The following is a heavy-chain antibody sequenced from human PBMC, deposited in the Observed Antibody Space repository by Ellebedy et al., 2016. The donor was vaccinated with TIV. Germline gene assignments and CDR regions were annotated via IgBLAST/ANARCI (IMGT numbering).Heavy chain of an antibody. CDR3: ARRKIQSRPAFDH. CDR2: FSYTGST. Sequence: MPSETLSLTCTVSGASISSYSWGWIRQPPGMGLDYIGYFSYTGSTNYSPSLNSRVPISVDTSKNQFSLKLSSVTAADTAVDYCARRKIQSRPAFDHWGQGTLVTVSS. J-gene: IGHJ4*02. CDR1: GASISSYS. V-gene: IGHV4-59*08.